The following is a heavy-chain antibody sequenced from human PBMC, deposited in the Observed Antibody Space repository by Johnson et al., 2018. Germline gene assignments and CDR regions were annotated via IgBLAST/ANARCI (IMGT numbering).Heavy chain of an antibody. Sequence: VQLLESGGGVVQPGRSLRLSCAASGFSFRNYGMHWVRHAPGRGLEWVAVVGYDEDNKHYADSVKGRFTISRDNSKNTLDLQMNSLRVEDTAVYYCARDRTYCGGGDCFSKGAEITWFDYWGRGNRVAVS. CDR3: ARDRTYCGGGDCFSKGAEITWFDY. CDR1: GFSFRNYG. V-gene: IGHV3-33*01. CDR2: VGYDEDNK. D-gene: IGHD2-21*02. J-gene: IGHJ4*02.